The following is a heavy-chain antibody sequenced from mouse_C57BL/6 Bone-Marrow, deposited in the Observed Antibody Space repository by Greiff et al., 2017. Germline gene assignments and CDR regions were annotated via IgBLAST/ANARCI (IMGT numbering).Heavy chain of an antibody. J-gene: IGHJ1*03. CDR3: AYYGSSYGYWYFDV. CDR2: ISSGSSTI. CDR1: GFTFSDYG. D-gene: IGHD1-1*01. Sequence: EVKLVESGGGLVKPGGSLKLSCAASGFTFSDYGMHWVRQAPEKGLEWVAYISSGSSTIYYADTVKGRFTFSRDNANNTLFLQMTILRSEDTAMYYCAYYGSSYGYWYFDVWGTGTTVTVSS. V-gene: IGHV5-17*01.